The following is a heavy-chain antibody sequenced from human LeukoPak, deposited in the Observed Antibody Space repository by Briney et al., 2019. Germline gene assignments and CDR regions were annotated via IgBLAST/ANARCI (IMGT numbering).Heavy chain of an antibody. CDR2: ISWDGTIK. D-gene: IGHD2-15*01. Sequence: GGSLRLSCAASGFTFRSYAIHWVRQAPGKGLEWVAFISWDGTIKYYADSVKGRFSISRDNAKNSLYLQMNSLRAEDTAVYYCARGYPGYCSGGSCYGSTVPWGQGTLVTVSS. V-gene: IGHV3-30-3*01. CDR1: GFTFRSYA. J-gene: IGHJ5*02. CDR3: ARGYPGYCSGGSCYGSTVP.